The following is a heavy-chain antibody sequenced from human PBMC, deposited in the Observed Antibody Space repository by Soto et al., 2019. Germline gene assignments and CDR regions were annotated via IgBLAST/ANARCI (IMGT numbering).Heavy chain of an antibody. CDR1: GFRFKSSV. J-gene: IGHJ4*02. D-gene: IGHD3-16*01. V-gene: IGHV3-30*19. CDR2: TSYDGNNK. CDR3: ARWGTTGGFDL. Sequence: QVQLVESGGGVVQPGASLRLSCAASGFRFKSSVMHWVRQAPGKGLEWVAFTSYDGNNKDYGDSVKGRFTVSRDNSQNTLHLQMDFLRPEDTALYYCARWGTTGGFDLWGQGTLVSVSS.